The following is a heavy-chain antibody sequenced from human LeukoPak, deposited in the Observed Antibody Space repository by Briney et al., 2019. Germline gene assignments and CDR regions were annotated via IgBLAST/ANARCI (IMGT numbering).Heavy chain of an antibody. V-gene: IGHV3-48*01. J-gene: IGHJ4*02. D-gene: IGHD3-10*01. CDR1: GFDFTTYS. CDR2: ISSSSDTI. Sequence: PGGSLRLSCAASGFDFTTYSMNWVRQAPGKGLEWVSYISSSSDTIYYAHSVKGRFTVSRDNGKSSLYLQMSGLRADDTAMYYRARDRLPYGSGSGYFDSWSQGALVTVSS. CDR3: ARDRLPYGSGSGYFDS.